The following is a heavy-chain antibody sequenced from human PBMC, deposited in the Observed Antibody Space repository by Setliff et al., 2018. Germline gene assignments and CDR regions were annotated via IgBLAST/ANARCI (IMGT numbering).Heavy chain of an antibody. CDR2: INTSGST. V-gene: IGHV4-4*07. J-gene: IGHJ4*02. CDR3: ARLPPLHTPMALTFDY. Sequence: SETLSLTCTVSGGSISYNYWSWIRQPAGKGLQWIGRINTSGSTKYNPSLKSRVTMSVDTSKNQFSLKLSAVTAADTAVYYCARLPPLHTPMALTFDYWGQGILVTVSS. D-gene: IGHD5-18*01. CDR1: GGSISYNY.